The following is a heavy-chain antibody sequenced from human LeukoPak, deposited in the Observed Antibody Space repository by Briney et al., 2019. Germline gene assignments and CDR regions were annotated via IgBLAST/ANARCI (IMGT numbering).Heavy chain of an antibody. D-gene: IGHD4/OR15-4a*01. CDR3: ARASDGALYYYYYMDV. V-gene: IGHV4-30-2*01. Sequence: SETLSLTCTVSGGSISSGGYYWSWIRQPPGNGLEWIGYIYHSGSTYYNPSLKSRVTISVDRSKNQFSLKLSSVTAADTAVYYCARASDGALYYYYYMDVWGKGTTVTVSS. CDR2: IYHSGST. J-gene: IGHJ6*03. CDR1: GGSISSGGYY.